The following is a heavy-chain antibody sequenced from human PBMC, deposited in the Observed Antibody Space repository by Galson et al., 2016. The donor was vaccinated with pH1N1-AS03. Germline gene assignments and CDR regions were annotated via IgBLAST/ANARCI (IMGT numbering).Heavy chain of an antibody. J-gene: IGHJ4*02. CDR3: GRVRSLISSWYGPIGY. V-gene: IGHV6-1*01. CDR1: GDSVSSNTVA. D-gene: IGHD6-13*01. Sequence: CAISGDSVSSNTVAWNWIRLSPSRGLEWLGRTYYRSKWYTDYGLSVERRLTITSDTSKNLISLQLNSLTPEDSAIYYCGRVRSLISSWYGPIGYWGQGTRVTVSS. CDR2: TYYRSKWYT.